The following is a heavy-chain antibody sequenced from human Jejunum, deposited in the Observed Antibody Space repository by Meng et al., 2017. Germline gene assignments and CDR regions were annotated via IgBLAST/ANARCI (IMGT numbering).Heavy chain of an antibody. D-gene: IGHD2-21*02. V-gene: IGHV4-39*01. CDR1: GGSINTTTYY. Sequence: QLQVQESGPGLVKPAETLSRTCTGSGGSINTTTYYWDWIRQPPGKGMEWIGSVYYTGRTFYNPSLKSRVTISLDTSKNQFSLNLRSVAAADTAVYYCARAKVTPMGYWFDPWGQGTLVTVSS. J-gene: IGHJ5*02. CDR3: ARAKVTPMGYWFDP. CDR2: VYYTGRT.